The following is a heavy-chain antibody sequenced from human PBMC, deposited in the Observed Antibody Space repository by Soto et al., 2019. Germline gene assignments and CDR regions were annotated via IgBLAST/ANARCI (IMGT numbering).Heavy chain of an antibody. CDR2: ISSSSSYI. V-gene: IGHV3-21*01. CDR3: ATLQAVAANNWFDP. CDR1: GFTFSSYS. D-gene: IGHD6-19*01. J-gene: IGHJ5*02. Sequence: EVQLVESGGGLVKPGGSLRLSCAASGFTFSSYSMNWVRQAPGKGLEWVSSISSSSSYIYYADSVKGRFTISRDNAKNSLYLQMNSLRAEDTAVYYCATLQAVAANNWFDPWGQGTLVTVSS.